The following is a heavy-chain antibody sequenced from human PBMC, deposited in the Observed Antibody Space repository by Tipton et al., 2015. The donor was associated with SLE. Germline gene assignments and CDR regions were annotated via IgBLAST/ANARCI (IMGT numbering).Heavy chain of an antibody. CDR3: ARGRPGGWFDP. Sequence: TLSLTCTVSGGSISSSSYYWGWIRQPPGKGLEWIGSIYYSGSTYYNPSLKSRVTISVDTSKNQFSLKLSSVTAADTAVYYCARGRPGGWFDPWGQGTLVTVSS. D-gene: IGHD6-6*01. CDR1: GGSISSSSYY. CDR2: IYYSGST. J-gene: IGHJ5*02. V-gene: IGHV4-39*07.